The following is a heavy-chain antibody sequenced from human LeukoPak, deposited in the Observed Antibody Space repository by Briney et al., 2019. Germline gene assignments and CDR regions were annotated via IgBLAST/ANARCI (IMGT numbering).Heavy chain of an antibody. V-gene: IGHV3-33*01. D-gene: IGHD3-16*01. CDR1: GFTFSNYG. CDR2: MWVWNDGSNE. CDR3: ARDRFPHDDAHYGMDV. Sequence: GGSLRLSCTASGFTFSNYGMHWVRQAPGKGLEWVAVMWVWNDGSNEYYADSVKGRFTIARDNSKNTLYLQMVSLRAEDAADYYCARDRFPHDDAHYGMDVWGQGTTVTVSS. J-gene: IGHJ6*02.